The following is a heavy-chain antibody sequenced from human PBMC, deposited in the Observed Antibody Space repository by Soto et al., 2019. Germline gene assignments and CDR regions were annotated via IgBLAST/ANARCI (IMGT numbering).Heavy chain of an antibody. V-gene: IGHV3-23*01. J-gene: IGHJ4*02. CDR3: AKFVRRGPRDGTNY. Sequence: EVHLLESGGGLVQPGGSLRLSCAASGFTFSSYAMSWVRQAPGKGLEWVSAISGSGGSTYYADSVKGRFTISRDNSKNTLYLQMNSLGAEETAVYYCAKFVRRGPRDGTNYWGQGTLVTVSS. CDR1: GFTFSSYA. D-gene: IGHD2-8*01. CDR2: ISGSGGST.